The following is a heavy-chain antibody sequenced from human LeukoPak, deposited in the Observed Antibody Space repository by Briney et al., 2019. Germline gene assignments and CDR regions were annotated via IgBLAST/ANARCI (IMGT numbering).Heavy chain of an antibody. CDR2: IYYSGST. Sequence: SETLSLTCTVSGGSISNYHWSWIRQPPGKGLEWIGYIYYSGSTNYNPSLNSRLTISIDTSKNQFSLNLSSVTAADTAVYYCARDLYYDILTGYYTYFDLWGRGTLVTVSS. D-gene: IGHD3-9*01. J-gene: IGHJ2*01. CDR1: GGSISNYH. V-gene: IGHV4-59*12. CDR3: ARDLYYDILTGYYTYFDL.